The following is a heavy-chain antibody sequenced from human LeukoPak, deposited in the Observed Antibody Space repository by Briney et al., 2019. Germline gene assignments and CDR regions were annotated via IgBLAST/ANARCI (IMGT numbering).Heavy chain of an antibody. CDR2: ISGSGGST. V-gene: IGHV3-23*01. CDR3: AKGPYDFWSGYYVYHYMDV. J-gene: IGHJ6*03. Sequence: PGGSLRLSCAASGFTFSSYAMSWVRQAPGKGLEWVSAISGSGGSTYYADSVKGRFTISRDNSKNTLYLQMNSLRAEDTAVYYCAKGPYDFWSGYYVYHYMDVWGKGTTVTVSS. D-gene: IGHD3-3*01. CDR1: GFTFSSYA.